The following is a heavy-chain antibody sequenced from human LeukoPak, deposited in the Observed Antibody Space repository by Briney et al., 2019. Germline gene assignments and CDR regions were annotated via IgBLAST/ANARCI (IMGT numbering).Heavy chain of an antibody. CDR1: GFTFSSYD. CDR3: ARASGSYYSAPLDY. D-gene: IGHD1-26*01. V-gene: IGHV3-13*01. J-gene: IGHJ4*02. CDR2: IGTAGDT. Sequence: TGGSLRLSCAASGFTFSSYDMHWVRQATGKGLEWVSAIGTAGDTYYPGSVKGRFTISRENAKNSLYLQMSSLRAEDTAVYYCARASGSYYSAPLDYWGQGTLVTVSS.